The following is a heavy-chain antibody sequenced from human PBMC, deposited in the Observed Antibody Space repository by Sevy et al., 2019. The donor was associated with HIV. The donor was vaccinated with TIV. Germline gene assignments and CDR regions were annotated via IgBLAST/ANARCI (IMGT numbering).Heavy chain of an antibody. CDR3: AKAGAFGELSIRRQNDFDY. Sequence: GGSLRLSCAASGFTFISYAMSWVRQAPGKGLEWVSAISGSGGSTYYADSVKGRFTISRDNSKNTLYLQMNSLRAEDTAVYYCAKAGAFGELSIRRQNDFDYWGQGTLVTVSS. V-gene: IGHV3-23*01. J-gene: IGHJ4*02. CDR2: ISGSGGST. CDR1: GFTFISYA. D-gene: IGHD3-10*01.